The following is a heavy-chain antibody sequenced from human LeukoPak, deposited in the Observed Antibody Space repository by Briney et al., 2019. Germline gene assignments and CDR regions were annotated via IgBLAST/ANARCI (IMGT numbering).Heavy chain of an antibody. CDR3: ASQQYYYDSSGYYPIDY. D-gene: IGHD3-22*01. Sequence: ASVKVSCKASGGTFGSYAISWVRQAPGQGLEWMGGIIPIFGTANYAQKFQGRVTITADESTSTAYMELSSLRSEDTAVYYCASQQYYYDSSGYYPIDYWGQGTLVTVSP. CDR1: GGTFGSYA. J-gene: IGHJ4*02. V-gene: IGHV1-69*01. CDR2: IIPIFGTA.